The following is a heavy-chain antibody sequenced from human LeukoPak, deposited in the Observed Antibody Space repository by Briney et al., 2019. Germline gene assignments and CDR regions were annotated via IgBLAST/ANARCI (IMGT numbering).Heavy chain of an antibody. CDR3: AKLSPTDAFDI. CDR1: GFTCISYG. Sequence: GGSPRLSCAASGFTCISYGMHWVGQAPGKWLDWVAVISYDGSNKYYADSVKGRFTISRDNSKNTLYLQMNSLRAEDTAVYYCAKLSPTDAFDIWGQGTMVTVSS. J-gene: IGHJ3*02. D-gene: IGHD5/OR15-5a*01. V-gene: IGHV3-30*18. CDR2: ISYDGSNK.